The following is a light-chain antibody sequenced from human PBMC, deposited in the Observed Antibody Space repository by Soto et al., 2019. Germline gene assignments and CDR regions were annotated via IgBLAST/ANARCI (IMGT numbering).Light chain of an antibody. CDR1: QSVSTN. J-gene: IGKJ4*01. V-gene: IGKV3-15*01. CDR2: GAS. Sequence: EVVLTQSPATLSLSPGERATLSCRASQSVSTNLAWYQQKPGQAPRLLIYGASTRATGIPARFSGSGSGTEFTLTISSLQSEDSAVYYCHQYNNWPLTFGGGTKVEIK. CDR3: HQYNNWPLT.